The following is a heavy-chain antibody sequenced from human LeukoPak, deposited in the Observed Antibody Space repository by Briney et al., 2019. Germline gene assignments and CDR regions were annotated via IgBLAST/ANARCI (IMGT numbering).Heavy chain of an antibody. CDR2: ISSSGNTI. V-gene: IGHV3-48*03. Sequence: GGSLRLSCAASGFTFSSYEMNWVRQAPGKGLEWVSYISSSGNTIYYADSVKGRFTISRDNAQNALFLQMNRLRVEDTAVYYCAAGTAADYWGQGTQVTVSS. J-gene: IGHJ4*02. D-gene: IGHD6-13*01. CDR1: GFTFSSYE. CDR3: AAGTAADY.